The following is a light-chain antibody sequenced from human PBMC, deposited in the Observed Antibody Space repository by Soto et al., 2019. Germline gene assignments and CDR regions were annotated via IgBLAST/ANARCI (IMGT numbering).Light chain of an antibody. CDR3: QQDDSYSVS. CDR1: QSVSNW. J-gene: IGKJ2*01. V-gene: IGKV1-5*03. CDR2: QAS. Sequence: DIQMTQSPSTLSASIGDRVTSSCRASQSVSNWLAWYQQKPGKAPKLLIYQASTLNSGVPSRFSGSGSGTEFTLTISSLQPDDFATYYCQQDDSYSVSFGQGTKLEIK.